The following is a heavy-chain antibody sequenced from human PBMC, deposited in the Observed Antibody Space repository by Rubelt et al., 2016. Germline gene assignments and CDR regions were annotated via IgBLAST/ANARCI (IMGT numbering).Heavy chain of an antibody. J-gene: IGHJ4*02. CDR1: GGSISSSSYY. CDR2: IYNSGST. V-gene: IGHV4-39*07. CDR3: ARDRGSSSWYGVDY. D-gene: IGHD6-13*01. Sequence: QLQLQESGPGLVKPSETLSLTCTVSGGSISSSSYYWGWIRQPPGKGLEWVGGIYNSGSTNYNPSLKSRGTMAVETSKNQFSLKLSSVTAADTAVYHWARDRGSSSWYGVDYWGQGTLVTVSS.